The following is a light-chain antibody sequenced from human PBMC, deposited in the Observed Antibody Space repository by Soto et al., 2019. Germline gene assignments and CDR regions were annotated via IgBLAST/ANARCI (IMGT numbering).Light chain of an antibody. CDR2: GAS. V-gene: IGKV3-20*01. CDR3: QLYGSSPRT. Sequence: EIVLTQSPGTLSLSPGERATLSCRASQSVRSSYLAWYQQKPGQAPRLLIYGASTRATGIPDRFSGSGSGTDFTLTISTLEPEDFAVYFCQLYGSSPRTFGQGTKVEI. J-gene: IGKJ1*01. CDR1: QSVRSSY.